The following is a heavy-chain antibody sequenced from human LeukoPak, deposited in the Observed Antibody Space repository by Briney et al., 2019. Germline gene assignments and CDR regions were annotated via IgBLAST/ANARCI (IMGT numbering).Heavy chain of an antibody. CDR1: GGSISSSNW. Sequence: SGTLSLTCAVSGGSISSSNWWSWVRQPPGKGLEWIGQIYHSGSTNYNPSLKSRVTISVDKSKNQFSLKLSSVTAADTAVYYCARDAYDSSGYSFDYWGQGTLVTVSS. CDR3: ARDAYDSSGYSFDY. D-gene: IGHD3-22*01. J-gene: IGHJ4*02. V-gene: IGHV4-4*02. CDR2: IYHSGST.